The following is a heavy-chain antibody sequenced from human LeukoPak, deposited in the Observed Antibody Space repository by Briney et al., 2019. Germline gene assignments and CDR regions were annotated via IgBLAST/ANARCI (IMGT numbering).Heavy chain of an antibody. Sequence: PGGSLRLSCAASGFTVSTNYMTWVRQAPGKGLEWVSLIYTGGDTYYADSVKGRFTISRDNSKNTLYLQMNTLRAEDTALYYCARGGGVWYVGGNFDYWGQGTLVTVSS. CDR3: ARGGGVWYVGGNFDY. CDR2: IYTGGDT. D-gene: IGHD6-19*01. CDR1: GFTVSTNY. J-gene: IGHJ4*02. V-gene: IGHV3-66*01.